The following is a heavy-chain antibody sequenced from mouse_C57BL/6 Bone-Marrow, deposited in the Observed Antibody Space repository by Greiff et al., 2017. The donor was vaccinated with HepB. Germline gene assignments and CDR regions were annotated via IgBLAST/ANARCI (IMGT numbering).Heavy chain of an antibody. Sequence: QVQLQQSGPGLVAPSQSLSITCTVSGFSFTSYAISRVRQPPGKGLEWLGVIWTGGGTNYNSALKSRLSISKDNSKSQVFLKMNSLQTDDTARYYCARNYYGRGDAMDYWGQGTSVTVSS. CDR2: IWTGGGT. D-gene: IGHD1-1*01. CDR1: GFSFTSYA. J-gene: IGHJ4*01. CDR3: ARNYYGRGDAMDY. V-gene: IGHV2-9-1*01.